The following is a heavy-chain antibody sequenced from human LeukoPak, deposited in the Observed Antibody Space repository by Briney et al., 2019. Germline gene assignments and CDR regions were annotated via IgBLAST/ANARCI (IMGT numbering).Heavy chain of an antibody. Sequence: SETLSLTCTVSGYSISSGYYWGWIRQPPGKGLEWIGSIYHSGSTYYNPSLKSRVTISVDTSKNQFSLKLSSVTAADTAVYYCARTIWFGELLSPASARDFWGQGTLVTVSS. CDR1: GYSISSGYY. CDR2: IYHSGST. D-gene: IGHD3-10*01. J-gene: IGHJ4*02. V-gene: IGHV4-38-2*02. CDR3: ARTIWFGELLSPASARDF.